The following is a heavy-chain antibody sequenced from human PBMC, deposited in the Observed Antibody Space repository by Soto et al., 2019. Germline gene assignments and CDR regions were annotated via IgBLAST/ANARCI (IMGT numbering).Heavy chain of an antibody. J-gene: IGHJ5*02. V-gene: IGHV4-31*03. D-gene: IGHD3-10*01. CDR1: GGSISSGGYY. CDR3: ARCWPDRFGESYSNWFDP. CDR2: IYYSGST. Sequence: PSETLSLTCTVSGGSISSGGYYWSWIRQHPGKGLEWIGYIYYSGSTYYNPSLKSRVTISVDTSKNQFSLKLSSVTAADTAVYYCARCWPDRFGESYSNWFDPWGQGTLVTVSS.